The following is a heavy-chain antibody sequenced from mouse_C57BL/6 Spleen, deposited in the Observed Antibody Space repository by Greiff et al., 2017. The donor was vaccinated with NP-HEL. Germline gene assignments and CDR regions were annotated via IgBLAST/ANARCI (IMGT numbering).Heavy chain of an antibody. CDR3: ARRDDGYFPFAY. CDR1: GYTFTDYN. CDR2: INPNNGGT. V-gene: IGHV1-18*01. D-gene: IGHD2-3*01. J-gene: IGHJ3*01. Sequence: EVQLQQSGPELVKPGASVKIPCKASGYTFTDYNMDWVKQSHGQSLEWIGDINPNNGGTIYNQKFKGKATLTVDKSSSTAYMELRSLTSEDTAVYCCARRDDGYFPFAYWGQGTLVTVSA.